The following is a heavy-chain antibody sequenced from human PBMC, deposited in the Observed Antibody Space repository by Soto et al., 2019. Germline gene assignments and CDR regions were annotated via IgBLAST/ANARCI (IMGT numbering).Heavy chain of an antibody. CDR1: GSGYTLSELS. CDR2: FAPEDGKA. D-gene: IGHD2-21*01. V-gene: IGHV1-24*01. Sequence: ASVKVSCKVSGSGYTLSELSMHWVRQARGKGLEWMGGFAPEDGKAIYAQRFQGRLTMTDDTSTDTTYMELSRLTSEDTAVYYCATLNIPDPVFWGQGTLVTVSS. J-gene: IGHJ4*02. CDR3: ATLNIPDPVF.